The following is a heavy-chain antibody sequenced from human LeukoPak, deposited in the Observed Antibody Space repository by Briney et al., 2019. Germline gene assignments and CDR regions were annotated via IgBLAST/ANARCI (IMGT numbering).Heavy chain of an antibody. Sequence: GVSLRLSCAASGFTFSSYAMSWVRQAPGKGLEWVSAISGSGGSTYYADSVKGRFTISRGNTKNTLYLQMNSLRAEDTAVYYCAKDGFYCSSTSCYGDYWGQGTLVTVSS. CDR2: ISGSGGST. CDR1: GFTFSSYA. D-gene: IGHD2-2*01. CDR3: AKDGFYCSSTSCYGDY. J-gene: IGHJ4*02. V-gene: IGHV3-23*01.